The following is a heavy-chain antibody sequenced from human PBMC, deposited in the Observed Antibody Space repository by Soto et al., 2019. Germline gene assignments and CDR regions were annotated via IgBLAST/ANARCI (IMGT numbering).Heavy chain of an antibody. CDR3: IYRRAASDYHGLDV. Sequence: SGPTLVNPTQTLTLTCTFSGFSLTSGGVGVGWIRQPPGKSLEWPAVIYWNGDRRRSPSLEHRLTITKDTSKNQVVLTMTNMDPVDTATYYCIYRRAASDYHGLDVWGQGTTVTVSS. V-gene: IGHV2-5*01. CDR2: IYWNGDR. CDR1: GFSLTSGGVG. D-gene: IGHD6-13*01. J-gene: IGHJ6*02.